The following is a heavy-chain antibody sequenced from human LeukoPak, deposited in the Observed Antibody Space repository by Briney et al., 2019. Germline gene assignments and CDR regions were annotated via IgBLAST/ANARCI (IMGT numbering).Heavy chain of an antibody. J-gene: IGHJ6*02. CDR2: ISSSGGTI. CDR1: GFTFSSYT. V-gene: IGHV3-48*04. Sequence: PGGSLRLSCAPSGFTFSSYTMNWIRQAPGKGLEWVSHISSSGGTIYYADSVKGRFTISRDNAKNSLYLQMNGLRAEDTAVYYCARAVLYYYGMDVWGQGTTVTVSS. CDR3: ARAVLYYYGMDV.